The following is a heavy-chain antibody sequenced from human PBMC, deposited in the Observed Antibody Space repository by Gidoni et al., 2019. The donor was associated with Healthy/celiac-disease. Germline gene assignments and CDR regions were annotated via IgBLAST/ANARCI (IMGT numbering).Heavy chain of an antibody. CDR2: ISGSGGST. D-gene: IGHD2-15*01. J-gene: IGHJ4*02. CDR3: AKEGYCSGGSCYSSYFDY. V-gene: IGHV3-23*01. CDR1: GLTLTGFA. Sequence: EVQLLESGGGLVQPGGSLRLSGAASGLTLTGFAMSWVRQAPGKGLGWVSAISGSGGSTYYADSVKGRFTISRDNSKNTLYLQMNSLRAEDTAVYYCAKEGYCSGGSCYSSYFDYWGQGTLVTVSS.